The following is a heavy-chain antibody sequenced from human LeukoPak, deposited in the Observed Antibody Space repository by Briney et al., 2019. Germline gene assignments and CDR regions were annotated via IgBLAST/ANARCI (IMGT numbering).Heavy chain of an antibody. V-gene: IGHV4-39*01. CDR2: IYYSGST. CDR3: ASRITIFGVVDY. D-gene: IGHD3-3*01. Sequence: SETLSLTCTASGGSISSSTYYWDWIRQPPGKGLEWIGSIYYSGSTYYNPSLKSRVTISVDTSKNQFSLKLSSVTAADTAVYYCASRITIFGVVDYWGQGTLVTVSS. J-gene: IGHJ4*02. CDR1: GGSISSSTYY.